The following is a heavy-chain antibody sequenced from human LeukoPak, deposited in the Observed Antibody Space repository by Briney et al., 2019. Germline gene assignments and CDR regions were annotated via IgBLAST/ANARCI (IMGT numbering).Heavy chain of an antibody. D-gene: IGHD3-22*01. Sequence: PSETLSLTCTVSGGSISSGDYYWSWIRQPPGKGLEWIGSIYYSGSTYYNPSLKSRVTISVDTSKNQFSLKLSSVTAADTAVYHCARRHGSYYYDSSGDDYWGQGTLVTVSS. V-gene: IGHV4-39*01. CDR3: ARRHGSYYYDSSGDDY. J-gene: IGHJ4*02. CDR1: GGSISSGDYY. CDR2: IYYSGST.